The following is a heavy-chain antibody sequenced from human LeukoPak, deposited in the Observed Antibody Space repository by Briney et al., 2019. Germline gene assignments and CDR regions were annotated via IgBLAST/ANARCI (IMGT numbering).Heavy chain of an antibody. Sequence: PGGSLRLSCAASGFAFSSYSMNWVRQAPGKGLEWVSSISSSSSYIYYADSVKGRFTISRDNAKNSLYLQMNSLRAEDTAVYYCAREGIVVVPAAAPIEYYYYYGMDVWGQGTTVTVSS. J-gene: IGHJ6*02. CDR2: ISSSSSYI. CDR1: GFAFSSYS. CDR3: AREGIVVVPAAAPIEYYYYYGMDV. D-gene: IGHD2-2*01. V-gene: IGHV3-21*01.